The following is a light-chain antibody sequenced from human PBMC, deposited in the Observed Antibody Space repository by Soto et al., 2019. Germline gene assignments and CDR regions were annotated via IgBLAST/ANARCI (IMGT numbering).Light chain of an antibody. CDR2: GAS. J-gene: IGKJ4*01. CDR3: QRHSKWPTVT. CDR1: QSVGKS. Sequence: DIVMTQSPATLSVSPGERATLSCRARQSVGKSLAWYQQKPGQAPRLLISGASTRATAVPARFSGRGSGKEVTPTISRLQSEDSACYSCQRHSKWPTVTVGGPTKVAIK. V-gene: IGKV3-15*01.